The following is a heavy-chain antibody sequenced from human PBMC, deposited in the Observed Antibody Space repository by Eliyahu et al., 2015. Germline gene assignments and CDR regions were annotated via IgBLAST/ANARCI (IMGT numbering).Heavy chain of an antibody. CDR3: ARSARITMVRGVRSWFDP. CDR2: INHSGST. V-gene: IGHV4-34*01. D-gene: IGHD3-10*01. CDR1: GXSFSXXY. J-gene: IGHJ5*02. Sequence: QVQLQQWGAGLLKPSETXSXTCAVXGXSFSXXYWSWIRQPPGKGLXWIGEINHSGSTNYNPSLKSRVTISVDTSKNQFSLKLSSVTAADTAVYYCARSARITMVRGVRSWFDPWGQGTLXTVSS.